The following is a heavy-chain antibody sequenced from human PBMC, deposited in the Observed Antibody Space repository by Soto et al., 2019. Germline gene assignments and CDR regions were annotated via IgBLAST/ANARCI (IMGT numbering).Heavy chain of an antibody. CDR2: IYYTGST. CDR1: GGSISSYY. Sequence: SETLSLTCTVSGGSISSYYWSWIRQPPGKGLEWIAYIYYTGSTNYNPSLKSRVTLSVDTSKNQFSLKLSSVTAADTAMYYCARVDSSGSYFDSWGQGTLVTVSS. CDR3: ARVDSSGSYFDS. V-gene: IGHV4-59*01. D-gene: IGHD3-22*01. J-gene: IGHJ4*02.